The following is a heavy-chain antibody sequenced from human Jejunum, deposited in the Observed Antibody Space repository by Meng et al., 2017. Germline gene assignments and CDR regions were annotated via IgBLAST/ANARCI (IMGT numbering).Heavy chain of an antibody. V-gene: IGHV1-2*06. Sequence: QVQLVQSGAELKKPGASVKVSCKASGYTFTGYFIHWVRQAPGQVLEWMGRINPSNSYTNYPHKFQGRVTMTRDTSISTAYMELTSLRSDDTAVYYCARGVGDLGDYWGQGTLVTVSS. CDR2: INPSNSYT. CDR1: GYTFTGYF. D-gene: IGHD3-16*01. CDR3: ARGVGDLGDY. J-gene: IGHJ4*02.